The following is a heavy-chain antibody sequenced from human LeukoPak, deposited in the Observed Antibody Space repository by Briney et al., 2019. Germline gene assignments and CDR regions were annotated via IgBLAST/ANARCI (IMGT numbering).Heavy chain of an antibody. CDR2: IFFTGST. V-gene: IGHV4-30-4*01. D-gene: IGHD6-19*01. CDR1: GDAISRGDDY. J-gene: IGHJ4*02. CDR3: ARGDYTVLAGSPFDL. Sequence: PSQTLSLTCSVSGDAISRGDDYWNWIRQPPGEVLQWNGYIFFTGSTYYNPSLGSRFTISLDAPKNQFSLRLNSVTAADTAVYYCARGDYTVLAGSPFDLWGRGTLVTVSS.